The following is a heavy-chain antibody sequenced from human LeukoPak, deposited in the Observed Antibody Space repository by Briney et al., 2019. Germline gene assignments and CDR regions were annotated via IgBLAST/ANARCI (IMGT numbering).Heavy chain of an antibody. J-gene: IGHJ4*02. CDR1: GYTFTSYY. D-gene: IGHD6-19*01. V-gene: IGHV1-46*01. Sequence: SVKVSCKASGYTFTSYYMNWVRQAPGQGLEWMGIINPSGDRTSYAQKFQGRITMTRDTSTSTVYMELSSLRSEDTAVYYCARERAVAGTLHVFDNWGQGTLVTVSS. CDR3: ARERAVAGTLHVFDN. CDR2: INPSGDRT.